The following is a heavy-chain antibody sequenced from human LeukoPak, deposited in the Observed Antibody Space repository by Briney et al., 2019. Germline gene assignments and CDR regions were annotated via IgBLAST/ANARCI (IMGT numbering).Heavy chain of an antibody. CDR1: GFTFSSYE. CDR3: ARVSMYYYGSGSYYGRSFDY. CDR2: ISSGGSTI. V-gene: IGHV3-48*03. Sequence: GGSLRLSCAASGFTFSSYEMNWVRQAPGKGLEWVSYISSGGSTIYYADSVKGRFTISRDNAKNSLYLQMNSLRAEDTAVYYCARVSMYYYGSGSYYGRSFDYWGQGTLVTVSS. D-gene: IGHD3-10*01. J-gene: IGHJ4*02.